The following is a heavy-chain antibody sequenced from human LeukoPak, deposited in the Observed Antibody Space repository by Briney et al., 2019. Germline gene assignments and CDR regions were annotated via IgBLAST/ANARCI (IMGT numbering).Heavy chain of an antibody. CDR2: IYDSGSS. V-gene: IGHV4-59*12. J-gene: IGHJ3*02. CDR3: ARDRRYYYDSSGHPQAFDI. Sequence: SETLSLTCAVYGGSFSSYYWSWIRQPPGKGLEWIGYIYDSGSSNYNPSLKSRVTISVDTSKNQFSLKLTSVTAADTAVYYCARDRRYYYDSSGHPQAFDIWGQGTMVTVSS. D-gene: IGHD3-22*01. CDR1: GGSFSSYY.